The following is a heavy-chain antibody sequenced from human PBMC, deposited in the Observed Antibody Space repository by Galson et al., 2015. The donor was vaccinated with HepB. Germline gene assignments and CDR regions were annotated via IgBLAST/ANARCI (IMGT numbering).Heavy chain of an antibody. V-gene: IGHV1-69*13. Sequence: SVKVSCKASGGTFSSYAISWVRQAPGQGLEWMGGIIPIFGTANYAQNFQGRVTITADESTSTAYMELSSLRSDDTAVYYCARDLRDIVVVPSPALGFYNYGMDVWGQGTTVTVSS. CDR2: IIPIFGTA. CDR3: ARDLRDIVVVPSPALGFYNYGMDV. D-gene: IGHD2-2*01. J-gene: IGHJ6*02. CDR1: GGTFSSYA.